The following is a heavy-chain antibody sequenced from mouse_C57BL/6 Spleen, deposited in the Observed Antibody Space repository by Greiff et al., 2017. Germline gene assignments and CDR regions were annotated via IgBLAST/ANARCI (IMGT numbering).Heavy chain of an antibody. CDR2: INYDGSST. CDR1: GFTFSDYY. D-gene: IGHD1-1*01. J-gene: IGHJ2*01. V-gene: IGHV5-16*01. Sequence: EVMLVESEGGLVQPGSSMKLSCTASGFTFSDYYMAWVRQVPEKGLEWVANINYDGSSTYYLDSLKSRFIISRDNAKNILYLQMSSLKSEDTATYYCARADDGSSLYYFDYWGQGTTLTVSS. CDR3: ARADDGSSLYYFDY.